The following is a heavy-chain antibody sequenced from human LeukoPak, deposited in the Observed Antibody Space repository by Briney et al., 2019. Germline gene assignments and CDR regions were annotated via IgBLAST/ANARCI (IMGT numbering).Heavy chain of an antibody. Sequence: GGSLRLSCAASGFTFSSYAMHWVRQAPGKGLEWVAVISCDGSNKYYADSVKGRFTISRDNSKNTLYLQMNSLRAEDTAVYYCAKDGGWLVVSSYYCYMDVWGKGTTVTISS. J-gene: IGHJ6*03. CDR3: AKDGGWLVVSSYYCYMDV. D-gene: IGHD3-22*01. CDR2: ISCDGSNK. V-gene: IGHV3-30*04. CDR1: GFTFSSYA.